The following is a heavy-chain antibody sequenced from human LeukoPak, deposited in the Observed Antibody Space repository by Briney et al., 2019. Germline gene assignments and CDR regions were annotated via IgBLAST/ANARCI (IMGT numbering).Heavy chain of an antibody. CDR2: ISAYNGNT. D-gene: IGHD5-12*01. CDR3: ARVLIESVATIQAFDI. V-gene: IGHV1-18*01. CDR1: GYTFTSYG. Sequence: ASVNVSCKASGYTFTSYGISGVRQAPGQGLDWMGWISAYNGNTNYAQKLQGRVTMTTDTSTSTAYMELRSLRSDDPAVYSCARVLIESVATIQAFDIWGQGTMVTVSS. J-gene: IGHJ3*02.